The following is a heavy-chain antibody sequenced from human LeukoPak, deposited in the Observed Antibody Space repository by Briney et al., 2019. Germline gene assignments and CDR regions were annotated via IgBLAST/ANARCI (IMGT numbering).Heavy chain of an antibody. D-gene: IGHD6-19*01. CDR3: ARIGYNSGFTGGY. CDR1: GGSTSSSNW. CDR2: IYHSGST. V-gene: IGHV4-4*02. Sequence: SETLSLTCTVSGGSTSSSNWWSCVRQPPGKGLEWIGEIYHSGSTSYNPSLKSRVTISVDKSKNQFSLKLSSVTATDTAVYYCARIGYNSGFTGGYWGHGTLVTASS. J-gene: IGHJ1*01.